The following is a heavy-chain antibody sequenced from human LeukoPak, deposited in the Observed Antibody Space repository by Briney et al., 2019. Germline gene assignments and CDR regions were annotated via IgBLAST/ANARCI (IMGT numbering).Heavy chain of an antibody. CDR1: GYTFTGYY. V-gene: IGHV1-2*02. J-gene: IGHJ5*02. D-gene: IGHD1-26*01. CDR2: INPNSGGT. CDR3: ARVRVGGTANWFDP. Sequence: SSVKVSCKASGYTFTGYYMHWVRQAPGQGLERMGWINPNSGGTNYAQKFQGRVTMTRDTSISTAYMELSRLRSDDTAVYYCARVRVGGTANWFDPWGQGTLVTVSS.